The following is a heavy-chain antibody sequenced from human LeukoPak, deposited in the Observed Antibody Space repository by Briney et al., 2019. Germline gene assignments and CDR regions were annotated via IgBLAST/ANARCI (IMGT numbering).Heavy chain of an antibody. CDR3: ARGGLGSWTFDS. CDR1: GFTFSSYS. J-gene: IGHJ4*02. Sequence: PGGSLRLSCVASGFTFSSYSMNWVRQAPGKGLEWVSYISSSGTTIYYPDSVKGRFTISRDNAKYSLYLQMNSLRAEDTAVYYCARGGLGSWTFDSWGQGTLVTVSS. CDR2: ISSSGTTI. D-gene: IGHD3-10*01. V-gene: IGHV3-48*04.